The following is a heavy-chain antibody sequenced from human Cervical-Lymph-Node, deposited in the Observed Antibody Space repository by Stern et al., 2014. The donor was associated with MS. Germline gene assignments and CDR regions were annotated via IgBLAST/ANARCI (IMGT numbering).Heavy chain of an antibody. CDR2: IYYSGST. D-gene: IGHD6-13*01. CDR1: GGSISSYY. J-gene: IGHJ5*01. V-gene: IGHV4-59*01. CDR3: ARGYSSSWYWFDS. Sequence: QVQLQQSGPGLVKPSATLSLTCTVSGGSISSYYWSWIRQPPGKGLEWIGYIYYSGSTNYNPSLKSRVTISVDTSKNQFSLKLSSVTAADTAVYFCARGYSSSWYWFDSWGQGTQVTVSS.